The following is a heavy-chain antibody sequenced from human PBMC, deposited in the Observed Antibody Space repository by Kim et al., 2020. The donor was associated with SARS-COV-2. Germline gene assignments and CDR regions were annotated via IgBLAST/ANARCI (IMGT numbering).Heavy chain of an antibody. CDR2: ISWNSGSI. D-gene: IGHD6-19*01. CDR1: GFTFGDYA. CDR3: AKEIAVAGPFDY. V-gene: IGHV3-9*01. Sequence: GGSLRLSCAASGFTFGDYAMHWVRQAPGKGLEWVSGISWNSGSIGYADSVKGRFTISRDNAKNSLYLQMNSLRAEDTALYYCAKEIAVAGPFDYWGQGTLVTVSS. J-gene: IGHJ4*02.